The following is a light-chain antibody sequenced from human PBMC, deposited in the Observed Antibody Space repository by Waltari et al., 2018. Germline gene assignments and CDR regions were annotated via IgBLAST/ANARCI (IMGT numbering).Light chain of an antibody. CDR1: QSVGKF. J-gene: IGKJ1*01. Sequence: EIVLTQSPGTLSLSPGERATLPCWASQSVGKFLAWYQQKPGQAPRLLIYGASSRATGIPDRFSGSGSGTDFSLIINRLEPEDFAVYDCQHYVRLPATFGQGTKVEI. V-gene: IGKV3-20*01. CDR2: GAS. CDR3: QHYVRLPAT.